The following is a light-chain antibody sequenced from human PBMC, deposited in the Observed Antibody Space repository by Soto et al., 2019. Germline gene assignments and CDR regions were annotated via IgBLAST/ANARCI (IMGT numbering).Light chain of an antibody. Sequence: EIVLTQSPATLSLSPGERATLSCRASQSVSSYLAWYQQKPGQAPRLLIYGASSRATGIPDRFSGSGSGTDFSLTISSLEAEDFAVYYCQQYGSSPITFGQGTRLEIK. CDR3: QQYGSSPIT. V-gene: IGKV3-20*01. CDR1: QSVSSY. J-gene: IGKJ5*01. CDR2: GAS.